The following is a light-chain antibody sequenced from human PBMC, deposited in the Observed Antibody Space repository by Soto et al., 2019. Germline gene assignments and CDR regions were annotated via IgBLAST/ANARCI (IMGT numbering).Light chain of an antibody. V-gene: IGLV1-44*01. Sequence: QSVLTQPPSASGTPGQRVTISCSGSSSNIGRNTVNWYQQFPGTAPKLLIYSNNQRPSGVPDRFSGSKSGTSASLAISGLQSEDEADYFCAAWDDSLNGNWVFGGGTKVTVL. CDR2: SNN. CDR3: AAWDDSLNGNWV. CDR1: SSNIGRNT. J-gene: IGLJ3*02.